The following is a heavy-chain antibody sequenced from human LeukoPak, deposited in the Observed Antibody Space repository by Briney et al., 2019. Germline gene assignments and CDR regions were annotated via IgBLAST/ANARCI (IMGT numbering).Heavy chain of an antibody. Sequence: SETLSLTCTVSGGSISSYYWSWIRQPPGKGLEWIGYIYYSGGTNYNPSLKSRVTISVDTSKNQFSLKLSSVTAADTAVYYCARHGKFDYDFWSGNNWFDPWGQGTLVTVSS. V-gene: IGHV4-59*08. CDR1: GGSISSYY. CDR2: IYYSGGT. CDR3: ARHGKFDYDFWSGNNWFDP. J-gene: IGHJ5*02. D-gene: IGHD3-3*01.